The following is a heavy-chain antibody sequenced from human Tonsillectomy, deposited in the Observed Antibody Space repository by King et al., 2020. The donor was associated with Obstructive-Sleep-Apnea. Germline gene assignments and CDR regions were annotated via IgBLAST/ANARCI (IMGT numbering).Heavy chain of an antibody. Sequence: VQLVESGGGLVQPGGSLRLSCAASGFTLSTYDMHWVRQVTGKGLEWVSALGNAGYTYYPGSVKGRFTISRDNAKNSLYLQMNSLRAGDTAVYYCARGLGYCSSTSCYFDYWGQGTLVTVSS. CDR1: GFTLSTYD. V-gene: IGHV3-13*01. J-gene: IGHJ4*02. D-gene: IGHD2-2*01. CDR3: ARGLGYCSSTSCYFDY. CDR2: LGNAGYT.